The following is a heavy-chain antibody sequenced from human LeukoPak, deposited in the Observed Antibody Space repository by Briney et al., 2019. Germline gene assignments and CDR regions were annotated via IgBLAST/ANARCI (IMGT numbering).Heavy chain of an antibody. D-gene: IGHD6-13*01. CDR2: IGTAGDT. J-gene: IGHJ4*02. Sequence: GGSLRLSCAASGFTFSSYDMHWVRRATGKGLEWVSAIGTAGDTYYPGSVKGRFTISRENAKNSLYLQMNSLRAGDTAVYYCARSTGSSWYWTSPYYFDYWGQGTLVTVSS. CDR3: ARSTGSSWYWTSPYYFDY. CDR1: GFTFSSYD. V-gene: IGHV3-13*01.